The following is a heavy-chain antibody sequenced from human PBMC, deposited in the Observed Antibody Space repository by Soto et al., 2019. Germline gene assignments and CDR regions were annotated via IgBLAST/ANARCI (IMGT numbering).Heavy chain of an antibody. D-gene: IGHD6-6*01. CDR1: GYTFIGYY. Sequence: ASVKVSCKASGYTFIGYYMHWVRQAPGQGLEWVGRINPNSGTTVYAQKFQGRATMTRDKSTSTVFLDLSGLRSDDTAIYYCARDKQLGDNYYGMDVWGQGTTVTVSS. V-gene: IGHV1-2*06. CDR2: INPNSGTT. J-gene: IGHJ6*02. CDR3: ARDKQLGDNYYGMDV.